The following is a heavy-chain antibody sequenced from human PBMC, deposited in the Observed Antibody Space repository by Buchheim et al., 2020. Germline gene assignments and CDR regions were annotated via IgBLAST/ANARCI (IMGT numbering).Heavy chain of an antibody. CDR2: ISYDGSNK. D-gene: IGHD3-16*01. Sequence: QVQLVESGGGVVQPGRSLRLSCAASGFTFSSYGMHWVRQAPGKGLEWVAVISYDGSNKYYADSVKGRFTISRDNSKNTLYLQMNSLRAEDTAVYYCAKGVSYALYYYGMDVWGQGTT. V-gene: IGHV3-30*18. CDR1: GFTFSSYG. CDR3: AKGVSYALYYYGMDV. J-gene: IGHJ6*02.